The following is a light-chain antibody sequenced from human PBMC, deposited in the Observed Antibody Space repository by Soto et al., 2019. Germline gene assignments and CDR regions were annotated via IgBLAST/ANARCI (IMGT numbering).Light chain of an antibody. V-gene: IGLV2-23*01. J-gene: IGLJ2*01. Sequence: QSALTQPASVSGSPGQSITISCTGTSTDVGSYNLVSWYQQHHDKAPKCIIYEGVKRPSGVSNRFSGSKSGDTASLTISGLQAADEAYYYCCSYAGRNTVIFGGGTKLTVL. CDR1: STDVGSYNL. CDR3: CSYAGRNTVI. CDR2: EGV.